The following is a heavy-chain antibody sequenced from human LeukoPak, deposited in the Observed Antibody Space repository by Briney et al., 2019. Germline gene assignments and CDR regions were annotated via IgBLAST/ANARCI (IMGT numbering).Heavy chain of an antibody. CDR3: TRDLGTVTTLNWFDP. Sequence: GRSLRLSCTASGFTFGDHAMSWVRQAPGKGLEWVGFIRSKAYGGTTEYAASVKGRFTISRDDSKSIAYLQMNSLKTEDTAVYYCTRDLGTVTTLNWFDPWGQGTLVTVSS. J-gene: IGHJ5*02. D-gene: IGHD4-17*01. CDR1: GFTFGDHA. V-gene: IGHV3-49*04. CDR2: IRSKAYGGTT.